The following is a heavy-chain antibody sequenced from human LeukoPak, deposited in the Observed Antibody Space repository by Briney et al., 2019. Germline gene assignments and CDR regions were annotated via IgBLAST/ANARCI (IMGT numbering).Heavy chain of an antibody. V-gene: IGHV4-59*08. CDR3: ASSSWYFGNFDY. CDR2: IYYSGST. CDR1: GGSISSYY. J-gene: IGHJ4*02. Sequence: SEILSLTCTVSGGSISSYYWSWIRQPPGKGLEWIGYIYYSGSTNYNPSLKSRVTISVDTSKNQFSLKLSSVTAADTAVYYCASSSWYFGNFDYWGQGTLVTVSS. D-gene: IGHD6-13*01.